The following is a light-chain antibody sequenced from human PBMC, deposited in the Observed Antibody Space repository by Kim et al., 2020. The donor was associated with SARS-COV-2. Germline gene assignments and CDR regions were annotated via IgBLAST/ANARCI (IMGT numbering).Light chain of an antibody. V-gene: IGKV1-39*01. J-gene: IGKJ1*01. CDR2: AAS. CDR1: QSISSY. Sequence: SVGDRVTITCRASQSISSYLNWYQQKPGKAPKLLIYAASSLQSGVPSRFSGSGSGTDFTLTISSLQPEDFATYYCQQSYSTPPGTFGQGTKVDIK. CDR3: QQSYSTPPGT.